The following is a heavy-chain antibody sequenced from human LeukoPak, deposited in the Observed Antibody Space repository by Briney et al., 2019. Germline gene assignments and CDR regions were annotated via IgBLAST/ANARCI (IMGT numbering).Heavy chain of an antibody. CDR1: GGSISSYY. CDR3: ATSSSSESSSWFDC. J-gene: IGHJ4*02. CDR2: IYYSGST. D-gene: IGHD6-13*01. V-gene: IGHV4-59*01. Sequence: SETLSLTCTVSGGSISSYYWSWIRQPPGKGLEWIGYIYYSGSTNYNPSLKSRVTISVDTSKNQFSLKLSSVTAADTAVYYCATSSSSESSSWFDCWGQGTLVTVSS.